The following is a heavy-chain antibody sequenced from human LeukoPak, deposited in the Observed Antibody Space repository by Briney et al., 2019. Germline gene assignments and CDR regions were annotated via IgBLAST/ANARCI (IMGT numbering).Heavy chain of an antibody. CDR2: ITGSGSTI. CDR3: ARDKVWFGARFDP. D-gene: IGHD3-10*01. V-gene: IGHV3-48*03. J-gene: IGHJ5*02. CDR1: GFTFSSYA. Sequence: QSGGSLRLSCAASGFTFSSYAMNWLRQAPGKGLEWVSSITGSGSTIYYADSVKGRFTISRDNAKNSLYLQMNSLRAEDTAVYYCARDKVWFGARFDPWGQGTLVTVSS.